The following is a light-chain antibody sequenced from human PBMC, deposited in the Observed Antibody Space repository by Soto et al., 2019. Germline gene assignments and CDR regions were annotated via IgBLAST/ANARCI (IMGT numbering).Light chain of an antibody. J-gene: IGKJ4*01. CDR3: QQFNSSPFT. CDR1: QDIRSS. Sequence: DIQLTQSPSFLSASVGDRLTITCRASQDIRSSLAWYQQTPGKAPNLLIYTLSTLQSGVPSRFSGSRSGTEFTLTISSLQPEDFATYYCQQFNSSPFTFGGGTKVEI. V-gene: IGKV1-9*01. CDR2: TLS.